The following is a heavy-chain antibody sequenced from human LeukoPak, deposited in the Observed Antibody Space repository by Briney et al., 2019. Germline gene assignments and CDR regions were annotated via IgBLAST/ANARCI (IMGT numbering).Heavy chain of an antibody. V-gene: IGHV3-30-3*01. D-gene: IGHD4-17*01. CDR2: ISYDGSNK. Sequence: QPGRSLRLSCAASGFTFSRYAIHWVRQAPGKGLEWVAVISYDGSNKYYADSVKGRFTISRDNSKHTLYLQMNSLRAEDTAVYYCARAGGRTTVTSPLVDYWGQGTLVTVSS. J-gene: IGHJ4*02. CDR1: GFTFSRYA. CDR3: ARAGGRTTVTSPLVDY.